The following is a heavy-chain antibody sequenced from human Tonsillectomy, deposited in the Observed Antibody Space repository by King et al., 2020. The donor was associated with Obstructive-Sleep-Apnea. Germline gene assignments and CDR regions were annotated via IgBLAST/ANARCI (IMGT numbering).Heavy chain of an antibody. D-gene: IGHD6-13*01. CDR1: GYSFTSYW. J-gene: IGHJ6*02. V-gene: IGHV5-51*01. Sequence: QLVQSGAEVKKPGESLKISCKGSGYSFTSYWIGWVRQMPGKGLEWMGIIYPGDSDTRYSPSFQGQVTISADKSISTAYLQWSSLKASDTAMYYCARHDYRGGIAAAGIYYYYYYGMDVWGQGTTVTVSS. CDR2: IYPGDSDT. CDR3: ARHDYRGGIAAAGIYYYYYYGMDV.